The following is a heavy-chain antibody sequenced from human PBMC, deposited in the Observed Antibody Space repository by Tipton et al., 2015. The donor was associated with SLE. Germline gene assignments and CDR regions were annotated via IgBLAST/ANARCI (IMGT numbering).Heavy chain of an antibody. J-gene: IGHJ4*02. V-gene: IGHV3-74*01. D-gene: IGHD3-22*01. CDR1: GFTLSSNW. CDR3: ARGAYYYDSSGYCYFDY. Sequence: GSLRLSCAASGFTLSSNWMHWVRQAPGKGLVWVSRINSDGSSTSYADSVKGRFTISRDNAKNTLHLQMNSLRAEDTAVYYCARGAYYYDSSGYCYFDYWGQGTLVTVSS. CDR2: INSDGSST.